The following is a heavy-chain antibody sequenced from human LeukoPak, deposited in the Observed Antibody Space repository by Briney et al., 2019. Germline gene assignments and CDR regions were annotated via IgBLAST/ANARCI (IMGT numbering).Heavy chain of an antibody. CDR2: MNNGPGAT. CDR1: GFSFSTSP. V-gene: IGHV3-23*01. J-gene: IGHJ6*02. Sequence: GGSLRLSCAAPGFSFSTSPMSWVRQPPGKGLEWVSAMNNGPGATFYRDSVRGRFTISRDDSKSTLYLQMNSLRAEDTGTYYCAKTHYDLLDVWGQGTTVTVSS. D-gene: IGHD5-12*01. CDR3: AKTHYDLLDV.